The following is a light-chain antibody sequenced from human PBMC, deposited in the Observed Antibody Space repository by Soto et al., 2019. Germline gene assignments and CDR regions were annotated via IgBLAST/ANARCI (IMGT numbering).Light chain of an antibody. V-gene: IGKV1-5*03. Sequence: DIQMTQSPSTLSASVGDRVTITCRASQSISTWLAWYQQKPGTAPKLLIYKASSLQSGVPSRFRGSGSGTELTLTISSLQPDDFATYYCQQYNSYSRTFGQGTKVEVK. CDR3: QQYNSYSRT. CDR2: KAS. J-gene: IGKJ1*01. CDR1: QSISTW.